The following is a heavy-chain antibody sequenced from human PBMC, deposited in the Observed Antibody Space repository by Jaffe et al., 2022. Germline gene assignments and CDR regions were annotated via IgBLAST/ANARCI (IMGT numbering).Heavy chain of an antibody. D-gene: IGHD3-10*01. CDR2: SNAGNGNT. V-gene: IGHV1-3*02. CDR3: ARHFRGTPTPPVLLWAKGPAAYSMLKPETSSDSPARIDY. Sequence: QVQLVQSGAEVKKPGASVKVSCKASGYTFTSYAMHWVRQAPGQRLEWMGWSNAGNGNTKYSQEFQGRVTITRDTSASTAYMELSSLRSEDMAVYYCARHFRGTPTPPVLLWAKGPAAYSMLKPETSSDSPARIDYWGQGTLVTVSS. J-gene: IGHJ4*02. CDR1: GYTFTSYA.